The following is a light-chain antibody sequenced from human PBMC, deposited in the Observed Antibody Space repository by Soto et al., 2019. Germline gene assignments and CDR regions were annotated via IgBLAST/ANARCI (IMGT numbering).Light chain of an antibody. Sequence: IQXTQSPSTLSASVGDRVTITCRASQSISSWLAWYQQKPGKAPKLLIYDASSLESGVPSRFSGSGSGTEFTLTISSLQPDDFATYYCQQYNSYSRTFGQGTKVDIK. CDR3: QQYNSYSRT. CDR2: DAS. CDR1: QSISSW. J-gene: IGKJ1*01. V-gene: IGKV1-5*01.